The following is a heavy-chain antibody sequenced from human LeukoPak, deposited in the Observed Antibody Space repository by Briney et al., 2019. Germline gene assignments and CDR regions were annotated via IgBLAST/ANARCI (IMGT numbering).Heavy chain of an antibody. V-gene: IGHV1-8*01. CDR3: ARWVSSGWYYYYGMDV. CDR1: GYTFTSYD. Sequence: ASVTVSFKASGYTFTSYDINWVRQATGQGLEWMGWMNPNSGNTGYAQKFQGRVTMTRNTSISTAYMELSSLRSEDTAVYYCARWVSSGWYYYYGMDVWGQGTTVTVSS. D-gene: IGHD6-19*01. CDR2: MNPNSGNT. J-gene: IGHJ6*02.